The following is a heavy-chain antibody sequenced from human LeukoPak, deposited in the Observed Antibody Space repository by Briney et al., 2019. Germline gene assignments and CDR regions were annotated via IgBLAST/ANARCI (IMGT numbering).Heavy chain of an antibody. D-gene: IGHD2/OR15-2a*01. V-gene: IGHV3-23*01. CDR3: ATWAFYHNLDV. J-gene: IGHJ6*02. CDR1: GFTFSSYA. CDR2: ISGSGGST. Sequence: GGSRRLSCAASGFTFSSYAMSWVRQAPGKGLEWVSAISGSGGSTYYADSVRGRFTTSRDNSKNSLYLQMSSLTSDDTALYYCATWAFYHNLDVWGQGTTVAVSS.